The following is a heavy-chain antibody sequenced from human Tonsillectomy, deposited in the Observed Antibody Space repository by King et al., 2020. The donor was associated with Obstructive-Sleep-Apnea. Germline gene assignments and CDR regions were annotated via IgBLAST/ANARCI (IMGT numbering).Heavy chain of an antibody. J-gene: IGHJ6*02. CDR1: GYSFTSYW. CDR3: ARLYCSSTSCQAYYYYGMDV. V-gene: IGHV5-51*01. Sequence: VQLVESGAEVKKPGESLKISCKGSGYSFTSYWIGWVRQMPGKSLEWMGIIYPGDSDTRYSPSFQGQVTISADKSISTAYLQWSSLKASDTAMYYCARLYCSSTSCQAYYYYGMDVWGQGTTVTVSS. CDR2: IYPGDSDT. D-gene: IGHD2-2*01.